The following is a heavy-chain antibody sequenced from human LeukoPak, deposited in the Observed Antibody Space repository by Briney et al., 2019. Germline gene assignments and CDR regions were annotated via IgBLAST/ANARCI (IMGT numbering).Heavy chain of an antibody. CDR1: GGSISSYY. Sequence: SETLSLTCTVSGGSISSYYWSWIRQPPGKGLEWIGYIYYSGSTNYNPSLKSRVTISVDTSKNQFSLKLSSVTAADTAVYYCARGYDILTGFFDYWGQGTLVTVSS. V-gene: IGHV4-59*08. CDR3: ARGYDILTGFFDY. CDR2: IYYSGST. D-gene: IGHD3-9*01. J-gene: IGHJ4*02.